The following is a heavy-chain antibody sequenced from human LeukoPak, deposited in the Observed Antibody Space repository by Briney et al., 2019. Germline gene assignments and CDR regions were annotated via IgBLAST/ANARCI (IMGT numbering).Heavy chain of an antibody. CDR1: GGTFSSYA. D-gene: IGHD3-10*01. CDR2: IIPIFGTA. Sequence: ASVKVSCKASGGTFSSYAISWVRQAPGQGLEWMGGIIPIFGTANYAQKFQGRVTITADESTSTAYMELSSLRSEDTAVYYCARAYGSGSYSLLHFDYWGQGTLVTVSS. CDR3: ARAYGSGSYSLLHFDY. V-gene: IGHV1-69*13. J-gene: IGHJ4*02.